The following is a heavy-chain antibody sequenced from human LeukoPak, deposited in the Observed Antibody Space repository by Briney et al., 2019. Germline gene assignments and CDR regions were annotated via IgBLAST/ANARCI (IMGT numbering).Heavy chain of an antibody. CDR2: ISYDGSNI. Sequence: PGGSLRLSCAASGFTFSSYGMHWVRQAPGKGLEWVAVISYDGSNINYAESVKGRFTISRDNSKNTLYLQMNSLRAEDTAVYYCASKRGYSYGPLDYWGQGTLVTVSS. J-gene: IGHJ4*02. D-gene: IGHD5-18*01. CDR1: GFTFSSYG. V-gene: IGHV3-30*03. CDR3: ASKRGYSYGPLDY.